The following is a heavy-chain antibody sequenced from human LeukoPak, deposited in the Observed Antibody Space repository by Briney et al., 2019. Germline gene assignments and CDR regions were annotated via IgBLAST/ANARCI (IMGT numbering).Heavy chain of an antibody. D-gene: IGHD3-10*01. CDR3: ARDHEYYYGSGSYYPGGCDY. J-gene: IGHJ4*02. CDR2: INPNGGST. CDR1: GYTFTSYY. Sequence: ASVKVSCKASGYTFTSYYMHWVRQAPGQGLEWMGIINPNGGSTSYAQKFQGRVTMTRDTSTSTVYMELSSLRSEDTAVYYCARDHEYYYGSGSYYPGGCDYWGQGTLVTVSS. V-gene: IGHV1-46*01.